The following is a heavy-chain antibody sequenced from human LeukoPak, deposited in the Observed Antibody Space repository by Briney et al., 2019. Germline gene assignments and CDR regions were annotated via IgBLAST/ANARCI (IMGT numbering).Heavy chain of an antibody. J-gene: IGHJ4*02. V-gene: IGHV3-48*01. CDR3: ARALWYYDSSGYAIGVYFDS. Sequence: GGSLTLSCAASGFTFHRYSMNGVRQAPGKGLEWVSYINTGSSTIYYADSVKGRFTISRDNAKNSLYLQMNSLRAEDTAVYYCARALWYYDSSGYAIGVYFDSWGQGTLVTVSS. CDR1: GFTFHRYS. CDR2: INTGSSTI. D-gene: IGHD3-22*01.